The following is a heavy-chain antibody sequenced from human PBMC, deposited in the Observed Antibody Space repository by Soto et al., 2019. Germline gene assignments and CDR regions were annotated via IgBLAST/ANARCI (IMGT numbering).Heavy chain of an antibody. CDR2: INNGGST. V-gene: IGHV3-66*01. J-gene: IGHJ4*02. CDR3: ARELERVFDY. D-gene: IGHD1-1*01. CDR1: GFDASVNF. Sequence: GGSLRLSCAASGFDASVNFMTWVRQAPGKGLEWVSAINNGGSTFYADSVKGRFTISRDNSKNTLYLQMNSLRIEDTAVYYCARELERVFDYWGQGTLVTVSS.